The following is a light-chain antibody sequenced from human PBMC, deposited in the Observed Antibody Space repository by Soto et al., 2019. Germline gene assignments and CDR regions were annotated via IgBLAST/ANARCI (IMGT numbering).Light chain of an antibody. CDR1: QSISNY. V-gene: IGKV3-20*01. J-gene: IGKJ2*01. Sequence: EIVLTQSPGTLSLSPGERATLSCRASQSISNYLAWYQQRPGQSPRLLIYAASSRATGVPARFSGGGSATEFTLTVSRLEPEDFAVYYCQQYGGSPRTFGQGTKLEIK. CDR2: AAS. CDR3: QQYGGSPRT.